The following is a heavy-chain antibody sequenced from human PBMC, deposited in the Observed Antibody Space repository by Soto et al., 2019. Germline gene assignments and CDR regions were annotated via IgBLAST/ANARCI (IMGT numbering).Heavy chain of an antibody. CDR2: VSSNGVGT. D-gene: IGHD6-6*01. CDR1: GFTPSGYA. CDR3: ARRARPDFYYMDV. Sequence: GGSLSPPCAASGFTPSGYAMDWVRQAPGKGLEYVSGVSSNGVGTYYASSVQGRFTISRDNSKNTVYLQMGSLRPEDMAVYYCARRARPDFYYMDVWGKGTTVTVSS. J-gene: IGHJ6*03. V-gene: IGHV3-64*01.